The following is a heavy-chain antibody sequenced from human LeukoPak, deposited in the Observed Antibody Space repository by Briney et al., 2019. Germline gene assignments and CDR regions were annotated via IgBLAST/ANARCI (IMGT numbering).Heavy chain of an antibody. CDR2: ISGSGGRT. Sequence: GGSLRLSCAASGFSFSNYAMSWVRQAPGKGLEWVSGISGSGGRTHYADSVKGRSTISRDNSKNTLYLQMNSLRAEDTAVYYCAKGPLGRNYYYYYGMDVWGQGTTVTVSS. J-gene: IGHJ6*02. D-gene: IGHD3-16*01. CDR1: GFSFSNYA. V-gene: IGHV3-23*01. CDR3: AKGPLGRNYYYYYGMDV.